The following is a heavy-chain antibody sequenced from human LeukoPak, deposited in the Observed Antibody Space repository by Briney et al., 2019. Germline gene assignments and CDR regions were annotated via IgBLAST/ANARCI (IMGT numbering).Heavy chain of an antibody. Sequence: GGSLRLSCAASGFTFSSYSMNWVRQAPGKGLEWVSSISSSSSYIYYADSVKGRFTISRDNAKNSLYLQMNSLRAEDTAVYYCARDPSPLRYFDWLLSPYFDYWGQGTLVTVSS. CDR1: GFTFSSYS. CDR2: ISSSSSYI. D-gene: IGHD3-9*01. V-gene: IGHV3-21*01. J-gene: IGHJ4*02. CDR3: ARDPSPLRYFDWLLSPYFDY.